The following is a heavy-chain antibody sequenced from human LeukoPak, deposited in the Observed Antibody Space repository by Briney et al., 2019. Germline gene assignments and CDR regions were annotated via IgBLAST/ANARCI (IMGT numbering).Heavy chain of an antibody. CDR2: INHSGST. D-gene: IGHD2-2*01. J-gene: IGHJ5*02. Sequence: KSSETLSLTCAVYGGSFSGYYWSWIRQPPGKGLEWIGEINHSGSTNYNPSLKSRVTISVDTSKNQFSLKLSSVTAADTAVYYCARPSGLSYCSSTSRFSGSFDPWGQGTLVTVSS. CDR3: ARPSGLSYCSSTSRFSGSFDP. CDR1: GGSFSGYY. V-gene: IGHV4-34*01.